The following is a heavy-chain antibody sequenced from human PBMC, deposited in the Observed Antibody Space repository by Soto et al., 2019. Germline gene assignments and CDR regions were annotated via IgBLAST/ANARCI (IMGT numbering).Heavy chain of an antibody. CDR2: ISPYNGNT. J-gene: IGHJ3*01. CDR1: GYIFRSHG. Sequence: GASVKVSCKASGYIFRSHGVSWMRQAPGQGLEWMGWISPYNGNTNYAQNLQGRVTMTTDTSTSTAYMELRSLRSDDTAVYYCARFEYGSTDPLGYAFDFRGQVTTVIVSS. CDR3: ARFEYGSTDPLGYAFDF. D-gene: IGHD1-7*01. V-gene: IGHV1-18*01.